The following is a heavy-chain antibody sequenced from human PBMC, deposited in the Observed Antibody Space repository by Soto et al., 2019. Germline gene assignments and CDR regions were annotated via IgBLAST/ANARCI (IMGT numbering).Heavy chain of an antibody. CDR2: IYTSGST. Sequence: SETLSLTCTVSGDSIRSYYWSWIRQPAGKALEWIGRIYTSGSTNYNPSLKSRLTILVDTSKNQFSLNLSSVTAADTAVYYCAREGASGFGMDVWGQGTTVTVSS. CDR1: GDSIRSYY. CDR3: AREGASGFGMDV. D-gene: IGHD1-26*01. J-gene: IGHJ6*02. V-gene: IGHV4-4*07.